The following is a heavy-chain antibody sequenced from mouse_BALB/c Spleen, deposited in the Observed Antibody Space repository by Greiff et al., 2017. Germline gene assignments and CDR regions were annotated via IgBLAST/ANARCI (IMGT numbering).Heavy chain of an antibody. Sequence: EVQLQESGGGLVKPGGSLKLSCAASGFTFSSYAMSWVRQSPEKRLEWVAEISSGGSYTYYPDTVTGRFTISRDNAKNTLYLEMSSLRSEDTAMYYCARDHGSSYVAYWGQGTLVTVSA. D-gene: IGHD1-1*01. CDR2: ISSGGSYT. V-gene: IGHV5-9-4*01. CDR3: ARDHGSSYVAY. J-gene: IGHJ3*01. CDR1: GFTFSSYA.